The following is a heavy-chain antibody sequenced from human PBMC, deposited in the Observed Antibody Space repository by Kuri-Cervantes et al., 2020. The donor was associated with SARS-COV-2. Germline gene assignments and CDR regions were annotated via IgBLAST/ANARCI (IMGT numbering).Heavy chain of an antibody. J-gene: IGHJ3*02. V-gene: IGHV3-23*01. CDR1: GFTFSSYA. D-gene: IGHD3-22*01. CDR2: MSGSGGSP. CDR3: AKSKGRENGWVYSSDLDAFDI. Sequence: ESLRISCAASGFTFSSYAISWLRQAPGKGQEWVSAMSGSGGSPYYADSVKGRFTMSRDNSKNTLYLQMNSLRAADTAVYYCAKSKGRENGWVYSSDLDAFDIWGQGTMVTVSS.